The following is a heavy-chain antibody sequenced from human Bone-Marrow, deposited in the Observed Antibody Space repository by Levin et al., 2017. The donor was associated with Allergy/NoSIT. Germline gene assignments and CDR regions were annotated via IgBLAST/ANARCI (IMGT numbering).Heavy chain of an antibody. CDR2: INHSGST. V-gene: IGHV4-34*01. D-gene: IGHD4-23*01. CDR1: GGSFSGYY. Sequence: SETLSLTCAVYGGSFSGYYWSWIRQPPGKGLEWIGEINHSGSTNYNPSLKSRVTISVDTSKNQFSLKLSSVTAADTAVYYCARGRQIQMTTVVTPGGPYFDYWGQGTLVTVSS. J-gene: IGHJ4*02. CDR3: ARGRQIQMTTVVTPGGPYFDY.